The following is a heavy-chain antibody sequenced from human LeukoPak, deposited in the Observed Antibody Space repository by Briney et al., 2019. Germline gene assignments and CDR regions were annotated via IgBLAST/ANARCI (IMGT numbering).Heavy chain of an antibody. V-gene: IGHV1-69*01. D-gene: IGHD2-21*01. CDR2: IIPIFGTA. CDR3: ARDAGDCGGDCYLNWFDP. J-gene: IGHJ5*02. CDR1: GGTFSSYA. Sequence: SVKVSCXASGGTFSSYAISWVRQAPGQGLEWMGGIIPIFGTANYAQKFQGRVTITADESTSTAYMELSSLRSEDTAVYYCARDAGDCGGDCYLNWFDPWGQGTLVTVSS.